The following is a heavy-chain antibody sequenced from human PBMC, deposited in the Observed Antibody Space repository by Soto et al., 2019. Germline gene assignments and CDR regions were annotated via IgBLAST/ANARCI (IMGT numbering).Heavy chain of an antibody. J-gene: IGHJ4*02. D-gene: IGHD1-1*01. Sequence: QITLKESGPTRVKPTQPLTLACTFSGFSLSSSGVGVGWIRQPPGKALEQLALIYWDDDKRYSPSLKRRLTITKATSKNQVVLTMTNMDPVDTATYYCAHRAGLQGNWDGGYFDFWGQGALVTVSS. V-gene: IGHV2-5*02. CDR1: GFSLSSSGVG. CDR2: IYWDDDK. CDR3: AHRAGLQGNWDGGYFDF.